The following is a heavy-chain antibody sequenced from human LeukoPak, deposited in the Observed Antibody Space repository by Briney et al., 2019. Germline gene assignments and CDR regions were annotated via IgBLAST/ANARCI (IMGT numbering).Heavy chain of an antibody. Sequence: PSETLSLTCTVSGDSINNKASYWGWIRQPPGKGLEWIGNIYYSGPTYYNPSLKSRVTISVDTSKNQFSLRLNSATAADTAVYYCARLGRNLLFDCWGQGTLVTVSS. J-gene: IGHJ4*02. CDR2: IYYSGPT. CDR3: ARLGRNLLFDC. CDR1: GDSINNKASY. V-gene: IGHV4-39*01. D-gene: IGHD1-14*01.